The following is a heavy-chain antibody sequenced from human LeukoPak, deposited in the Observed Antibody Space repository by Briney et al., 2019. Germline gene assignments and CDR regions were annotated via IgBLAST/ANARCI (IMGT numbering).Heavy chain of an antibody. CDR3: ARDRYYVPDY. D-gene: IGHD3-10*02. V-gene: IGHV3-48*04. CDR1: GFTFSSYS. J-gene: IGHJ4*02. CDR2: ISSSSSTI. Sequence: AGGSLRLSCAASGFTFSSYSMNWVRQAPGKGLEWVSYISSSSSTIYYADSVMGRFTISRDNAKNTLYLQMNSLRAEDTAVYYCARDRYYVPDYWGQGTLVTVSS.